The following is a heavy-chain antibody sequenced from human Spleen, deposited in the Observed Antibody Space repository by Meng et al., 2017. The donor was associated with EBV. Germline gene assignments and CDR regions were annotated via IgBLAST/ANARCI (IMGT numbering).Heavy chain of an antibody. CDR2: ISSSGNII. D-gene: IGHD5-12*01. J-gene: IGHJ4*02. CDR1: GFTLSDYY. CDR3: VRVVSGYGAY. Sequence: QVQRVESGGGLVKPGGYLRLSCAVSGFTLSDYYMSWIRQAPGKGLEWVSYISSSGNIIFYADSVKGRFTISRDNAKKSLFLQMNSLRAEDTAVYYCVRVVSGYGAYWGQGTLVTVSS. V-gene: IGHV3-11*01.